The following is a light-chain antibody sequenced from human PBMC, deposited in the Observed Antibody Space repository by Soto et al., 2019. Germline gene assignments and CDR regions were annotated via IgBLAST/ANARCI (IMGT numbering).Light chain of an antibody. J-gene: IGLJ2*01. Sequence: QSVLTQPPSASGTPGQRVTISCSGSSSNIGGNTVTWYQQIPGTAPRLLIYSDSQRPSGVPDRFSGSKSGTSASLAISGLQSEDEADYYCASWDDSLNVLFGGGTQLTVL. V-gene: IGLV1-44*01. CDR1: SSNIGGNT. CDR3: ASWDDSLNVL. CDR2: SDS.